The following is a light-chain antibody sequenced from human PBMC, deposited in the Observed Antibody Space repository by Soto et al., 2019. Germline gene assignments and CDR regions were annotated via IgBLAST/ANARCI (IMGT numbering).Light chain of an antibody. Sequence: LAPGDKPTLSFNTSRRLGSGYLACYQQIPGQAPGLLIYDASSRVTGIPDGFRGSGSGTEFTLTISSLQPDDFAVYYCQQRSNWHITFGQGTRLEIK. CDR2: DAS. J-gene: IGKJ5*01. CDR3: QQRSNWHIT. CDR1: RRLGSGY. V-gene: IGKV3D-20*02.